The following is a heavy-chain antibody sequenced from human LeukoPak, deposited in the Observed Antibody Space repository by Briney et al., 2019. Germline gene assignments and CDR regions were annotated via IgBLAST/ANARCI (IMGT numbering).Heavy chain of an antibody. V-gene: IGHV1-69*05. J-gene: IGHJ4*02. CDR3: ARGGPILTYSGSYYPKNFDY. CDR1: GGTFSSYA. CDR2: IIPIFGTV. Sequence: SVKVSCKASGGTFSSYAFSWVRQAPGQGLEWMGRIIPIFGTVNYAQRFQGRVTITTDESTNTAYMELSSLRSEDTAVYYCARGGPILTYSGSYYPKNFDYWGQGTLVTVSS. D-gene: IGHD1-26*01.